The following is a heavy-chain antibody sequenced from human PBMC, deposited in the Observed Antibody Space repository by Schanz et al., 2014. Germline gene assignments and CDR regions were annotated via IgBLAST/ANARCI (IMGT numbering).Heavy chain of an antibody. V-gene: IGHV3-20*04. Sequence: EVQLLESGGGLVQPGGSLRLSCAASGFTFENYALTWVRQVPGKGLEWVSRINWSDGGSTGYADSVRGRFTISRDNAKNSLYLEMNSLRVEDTAVYYCARIGGSVFDYWAQGTLVTVSS. CDR3: ARIGGSVFDY. CDR2: INWSDGGST. J-gene: IGHJ4*02. D-gene: IGHD3-10*01. CDR1: GFTFENYA.